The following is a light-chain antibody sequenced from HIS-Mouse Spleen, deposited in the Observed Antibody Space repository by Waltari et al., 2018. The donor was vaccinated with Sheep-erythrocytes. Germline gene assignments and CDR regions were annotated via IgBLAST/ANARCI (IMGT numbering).Light chain of an antibody. CDR1: SSDVGRYNL. CDR3: CSYAGSSTPWV. Sequence: QSALTQPASVSGSPGQSITISCTVTSSDVGRYNLVSWYQHHPGKAPKLMISEGSERPSGVSNRFSGSKSGNTASLTISGLQAEDEADYYCCSYAGSSTPWVFGGGTKLTVL. V-gene: IGLV2-23*01. J-gene: IGLJ3*02. CDR2: EGS.